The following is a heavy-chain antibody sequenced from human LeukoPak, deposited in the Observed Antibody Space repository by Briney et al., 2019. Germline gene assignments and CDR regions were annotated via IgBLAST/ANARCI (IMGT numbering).Heavy chain of an antibody. CDR1: GFTFSSYG. V-gene: IGHV3-23*01. CDR3: TRDGDTVLTRGYYYYMDV. Sequence: GGSLRLSCAASGFTFSSYGMSWVRQAPGKGLEWVSTISAISGSTYFADSVKGRFTISRDNSKNTLYLQMNSLRAEDTAVYYCTRDGDTVLTRGYYYYMDVWGKGTTVTVSS. J-gene: IGHJ6*03. D-gene: IGHD3-10*01. CDR2: ISAISGST.